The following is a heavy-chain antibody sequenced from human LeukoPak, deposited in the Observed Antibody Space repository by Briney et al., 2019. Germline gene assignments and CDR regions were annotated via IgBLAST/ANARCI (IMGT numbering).Heavy chain of an antibody. CDR1: GYSFTSYW. CDR2: IKSKTDGGTT. V-gene: IGHV3-15*01. J-gene: IGHJ4*02. Sequence: GESLKISCKGSGYSFTSYWIGWVRQAPGKGLEWVGRIKSKTDGGTTDYAAPVKGRFTISRDDSKNTLYLQMNSLKSEDTAVYYCTTIRGFCSGRSCLGYWGQGTLVTVSS. D-gene: IGHD2-15*01. CDR3: TTIRGFCSGRSCLGY.